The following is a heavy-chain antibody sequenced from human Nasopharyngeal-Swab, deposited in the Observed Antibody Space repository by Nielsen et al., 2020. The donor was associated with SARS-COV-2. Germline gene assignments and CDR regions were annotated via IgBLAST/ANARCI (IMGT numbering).Heavy chain of an antibody. CDR2: IIPIFGTA. CDR3: ARNPVDYDYVWGSYRYRTCDY. CDR1: GGTFSSYA. Sequence: SVKVSCKASGGTFSSYAISWVRQAPGQGLEWMGGIIPIFGTANYAQKFQGRVTITADKSTSTAYMELSSLRSEDTAVYYCARNPVDYDYVWGSYRYRTCDYWGQGTLVTVSS. J-gene: IGHJ4*02. V-gene: IGHV1-69*06. D-gene: IGHD3-16*02.